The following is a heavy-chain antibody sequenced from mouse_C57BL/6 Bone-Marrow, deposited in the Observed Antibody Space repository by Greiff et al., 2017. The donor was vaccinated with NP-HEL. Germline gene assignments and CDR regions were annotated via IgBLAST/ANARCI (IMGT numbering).Heavy chain of an antibody. Sequence: VQGVESGPELVKPGASVKLSCKASGYTFTSYDINWVKQRPGQGLEWIGWIYPRDGSTKYNEKFKGKATLTVDTSSSTAYMELHSLTSEDSAVYFCAKGYYLAWFAYWGQGTLVTVSA. D-gene: IGHD2-3*01. CDR1: GYTFTSYD. J-gene: IGHJ3*01. CDR3: AKGYYLAWFAY. V-gene: IGHV1-85*01. CDR2: IYPRDGST.